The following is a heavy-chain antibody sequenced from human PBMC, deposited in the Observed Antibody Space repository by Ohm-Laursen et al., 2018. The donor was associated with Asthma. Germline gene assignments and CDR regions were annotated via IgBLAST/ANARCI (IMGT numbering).Heavy chain of an antibody. CDR2: ISKDGRNI. Sequence: SLRLSCTASGFTFSRLGMHWVRQAPGKGLEWVAVISKDGRNILYVDSVKGRFTISRDNSKNTLYLQMNSLRAEDTAVYYCATDLYDSTTFDGFDIWGQGTMVTVSS. CDR1: GFTFSRLG. J-gene: IGHJ3*02. V-gene: IGHV3-30*03. D-gene: IGHD3-22*01. CDR3: ATDLYDSTTFDGFDI.